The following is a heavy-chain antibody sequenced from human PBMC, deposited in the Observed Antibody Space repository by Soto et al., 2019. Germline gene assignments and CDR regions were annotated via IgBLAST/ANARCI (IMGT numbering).Heavy chain of an antibody. D-gene: IGHD6-13*01. CDR3: AKVTYTSSWYGPSGY. CDR1: GFIFSDYA. Sequence: GGSLRLSCAATGFIFSDYAMSWVRQAPGKGLEWISAISGSGDSTNYADSVKGRFTISRDNSENTLYLQMDSLRAEDTAVYYCAKVTYTSSWYGPSGYWGQGTLVTVSS. CDR2: ISGSGDST. J-gene: IGHJ4*02. V-gene: IGHV3-23*01.